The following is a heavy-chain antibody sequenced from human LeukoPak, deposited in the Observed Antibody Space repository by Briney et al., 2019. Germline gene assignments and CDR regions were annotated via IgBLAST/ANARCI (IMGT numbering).Heavy chain of an antibody. J-gene: IGHJ5*02. Sequence: SETLSLTCTVSGGSISSGDYYWSWIRQPPGKGLEWIGYIYYSGSTYYNPSLKSRVTISVDASKNQFSLKLSSVTAADTAVYYCARGKKTGYYVWFDPWGQGTLVTVSS. D-gene: IGHD3-9*01. CDR3: ARGKKTGYYVWFDP. CDR2: IYYSGST. V-gene: IGHV4-30-4*01. CDR1: GGSISSGDYY.